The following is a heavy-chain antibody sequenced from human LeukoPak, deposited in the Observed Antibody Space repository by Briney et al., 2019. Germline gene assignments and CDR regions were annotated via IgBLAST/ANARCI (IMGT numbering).Heavy chain of an antibody. CDR1: GFTISGNY. CDR3: ARAPAGHFLDF. J-gene: IGHJ4*02. CDR2: VSGGGTT. V-gene: IGHV3-53*01. Sequence: GGSLRLSYAACGFTISGNYLAWVRQAPVKGLEWVSVVSGGGTTDYADSVKGRFTISRDDSKNTLYLQMNSLRAEDTAVYYCARAPAGHFLDFWGQGSLVTVSS.